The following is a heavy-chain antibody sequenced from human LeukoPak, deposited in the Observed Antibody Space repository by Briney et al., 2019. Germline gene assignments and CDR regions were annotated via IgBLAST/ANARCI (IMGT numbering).Heavy chain of an antibody. D-gene: IGHD6-19*01. Sequence: GGSLRLSCSASGFTFTTYAMNWVRQAPGKGLEYVFAITYNGDRTYYADSVKGRFTISRDNSKNMLYLQMSSLRTEDTAVYYCVKSSGAQYRNGWYMNDWGQGTLVTVSS. CDR2: ITYNGDRT. CDR1: GFTFTTYA. V-gene: IGHV3-64D*06. J-gene: IGHJ4*02. CDR3: VKSSGAQYRNGWYMND.